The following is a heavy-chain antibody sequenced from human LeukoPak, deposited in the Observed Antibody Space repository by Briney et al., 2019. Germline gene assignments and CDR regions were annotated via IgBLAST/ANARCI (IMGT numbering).Heavy chain of an antibody. CDR3: ARGLAYCGGDCYSP. CDR2: IYYSGST. Sequence: SQTLSLTCTVSGGSISSGSYYWSWIRQPPGKGLEWIGYIYYSGSTNYNPSLKSRVTISVDTSKNQFSLKLSSVTAADTAVYYCARGLAYCGGDCYSPWGQGTLVTVSS. J-gene: IGHJ5*02. V-gene: IGHV4-61*01. CDR1: GGSISSGSYY. D-gene: IGHD2-21*02.